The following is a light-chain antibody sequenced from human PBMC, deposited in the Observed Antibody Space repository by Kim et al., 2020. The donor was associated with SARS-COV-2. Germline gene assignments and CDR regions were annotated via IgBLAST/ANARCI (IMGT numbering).Light chain of an antibody. Sequence: GQSVTISSTGSGSDVGGYDYVSWYQQHPGEAPKLMIYEVTKRPSGVPDRCSGSKSGNTASLTVSGLQAEDEGDYYCSSYAGSNNLLFGGGTQLTVL. CDR3: SSYAGSNNLL. CDR1: GSDVGGYDY. J-gene: IGLJ2*01. V-gene: IGLV2-8*01. CDR2: EVT.